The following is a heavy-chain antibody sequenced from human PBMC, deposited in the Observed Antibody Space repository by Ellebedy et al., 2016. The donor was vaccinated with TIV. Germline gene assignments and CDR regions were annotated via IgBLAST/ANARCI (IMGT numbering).Heavy chain of an antibody. D-gene: IGHD2-2*01. V-gene: IGHV3-33*01. CDR3: ARLFCDSTTCPHHRPDS. CDR2: IWYDGSNK. J-gene: IGHJ4*02. Sequence: PGGSLRLSCAASGFTFSSYGMHWVRQAPGKGLEWVAVIWYDGSNKYYADSVKGRFTISRDNSKNTLYLQMNSLRAEDTAVYYCARLFCDSTTCPHHRPDSWGQGTLVSVSS. CDR1: GFTFSSYG.